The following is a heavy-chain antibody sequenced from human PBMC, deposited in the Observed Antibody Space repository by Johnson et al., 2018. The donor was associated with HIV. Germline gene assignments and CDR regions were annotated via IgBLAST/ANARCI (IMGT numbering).Heavy chain of an antibody. CDR3: SRVRPYNCNAVHAFDI. J-gene: IGHJ3*02. V-gene: IGHV3-30-3*01. Sequence: QVQLVESGGGVVQPGRSLRLSCAASGFTFSSYAMHWVRQAPGKGLEWVAVISYDGCNKYYADSVKGRFTISRDNSKNTLYLQMNSLRAEDTAVYYCSRVRPYNCNAVHAFDIWGQGTMVTVSS. CDR1: GFTFSSYA. CDR2: ISYDGCNK. D-gene: IGHD1-20*01.